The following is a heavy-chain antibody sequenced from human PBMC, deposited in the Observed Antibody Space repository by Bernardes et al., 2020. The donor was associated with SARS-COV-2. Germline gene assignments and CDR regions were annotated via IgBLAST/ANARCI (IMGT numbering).Heavy chain of an antibody. J-gene: IGHJ6*02. CDR2: MYSGGGT. Sequence: GGSLRLSCAASGLTVRDHYMTWVRQAPGKGLEWVALMYSGGGTYYADSVKGRFTVPRDNSKNTLYLQMDRLRAEDTAIYYCASVMATWDRGLFSNTYYFYGLDAWGQGTTVTVS. V-gene: IGHV3-66*01. D-gene: IGHD3-10*01. CDR1: GLTVRDHY. CDR3: ASVMATWDRGLFSNTYYFYGLDA.